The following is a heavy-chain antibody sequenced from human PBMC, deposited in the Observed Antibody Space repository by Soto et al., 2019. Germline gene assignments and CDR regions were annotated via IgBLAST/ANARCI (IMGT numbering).Heavy chain of an antibody. Sequence: SETLSLTCAVYGGSFSGYYWSWIRQPPGKGLEWIGEINHSGSTNYNPSLKSRVTISVDTSKNQFSLKLSSVTAADTAVYYCARELYGLYYYGMDVWGQGTTVTVSS. J-gene: IGHJ6*02. D-gene: IGHD1-26*01. V-gene: IGHV4-34*01. CDR2: INHSGST. CDR1: GGSFSGYY. CDR3: ARELYGLYYYGMDV.